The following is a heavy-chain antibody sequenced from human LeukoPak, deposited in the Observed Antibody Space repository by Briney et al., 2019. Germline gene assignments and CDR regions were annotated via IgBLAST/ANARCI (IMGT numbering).Heavy chain of an antibody. CDR1: GFTFSSYA. V-gene: IGHV3-23*01. D-gene: IGHD4-17*01. J-gene: IGHJ4*02. Sequence: GGSLRLSCAASGFTFSSYAMSWVRQAPGKGLEWVSAISGGGGSTYYADSVKGRFTISRANSKNTLYLQMNSLRAEDTAVYYCAKDHHGTVTPYYFDYWGQGTLVTVSS. CDR3: AKDHHGTVTPYYFDY. CDR2: ISGGGGST.